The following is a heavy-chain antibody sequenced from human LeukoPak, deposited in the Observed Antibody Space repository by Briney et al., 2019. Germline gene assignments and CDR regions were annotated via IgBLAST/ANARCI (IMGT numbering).Heavy chain of an antibody. J-gene: IGHJ4*02. CDR3: AKGATGLRIVGDD. Sequence: GGSLRLSCPASGFTFSTYAMHWVRQAPGKGLEWVAVISHGGENTYYADSVKGRFTISRDNSKNMLYLQMDSLRAEDTAVYYCAKGATGLRIVGDDWGQGTLVTVSS. V-gene: IGHV3-30*04. CDR2: ISHGGENT. CDR1: GFTFSTYA. D-gene: IGHD2-15*01.